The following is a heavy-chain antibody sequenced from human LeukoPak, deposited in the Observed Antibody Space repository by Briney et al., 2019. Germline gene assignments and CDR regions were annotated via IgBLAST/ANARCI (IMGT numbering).Heavy chain of an antibody. CDR3: ARDAGYVRFDF. V-gene: IGHV3-23*01. D-gene: IGHD5-18*01. CDR1: GFTFSSYA. CDR2: ISGSGGST. J-gene: IGHJ4*02. Sequence: GGSLRLSCAASGFTFSSYAMSWVRQAPGKGLEWVSAISGSGGSTYYADSVKGRFTISRDNSRNTLYLQMGSLRAEDMAVYYCARDAGYVRFDFWGQGTLATVSS.